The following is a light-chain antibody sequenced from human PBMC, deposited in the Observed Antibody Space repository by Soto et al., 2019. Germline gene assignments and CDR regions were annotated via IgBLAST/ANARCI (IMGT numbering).Light chain of an antibody. Sequence: DIQMTQSPSTLSASVGDRVTITCRASQSISAWVAWYQQKPGKAPKLLIYKESTLQTGVPSRFSGSGSGTEFTLTISSLQPDDFATYYCQLYSSYSYTFGQGTKLEIK. J-gene: IGKJ2*01. CDR2: KES. CDR3: QLYSSYSYT. CDR1: QSISAW. V-gene: IGKV1-5*03.